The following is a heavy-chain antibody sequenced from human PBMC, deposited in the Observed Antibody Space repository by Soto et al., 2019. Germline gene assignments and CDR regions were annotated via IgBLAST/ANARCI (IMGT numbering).Heavy chain of an antibody. D-gene: IGHD3-3*01. J-gene: IGHJ3*02. CDR3: ARLFSERDLEWLLYPLDAFDI. V-gene: IGHV1-18*01. CDR2: ISAYNGNT. CDR1: GYTFTSYG. Sequence: ASVKVSCKASGYTFTSYGISWVRQAPGQGLEWMGWISAYNGNTNYAQKLQGRVTMTTDTSTSTAYMELRSLRSDDTAVYYCARLFSERDLEWLLYPLDAFDIWGQGTMVTVSS.